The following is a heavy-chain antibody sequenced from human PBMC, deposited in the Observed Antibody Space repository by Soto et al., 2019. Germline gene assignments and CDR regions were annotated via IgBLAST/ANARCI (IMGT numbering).Heavy chain of an antibody. V-gene: IGHV2-5*02. D-gene: IGHD2-15*01. Sequence: KESGPTLVNPTQTLTLTCIFSGFSLSTSEVGVAWIRQSPGKALEWLALMYWDGDKRYSPFLKSRLTITKDTSKSQVVLTMTNMDHVDTGTYYCAHKGGRGAGMDVWGQGTTVTVSS. CDR1: GFSLSTSEVG. CDR2: MYWDGDK. J-gene: IGHJ6*02. CDR3: AHKGGRGAGMDV.